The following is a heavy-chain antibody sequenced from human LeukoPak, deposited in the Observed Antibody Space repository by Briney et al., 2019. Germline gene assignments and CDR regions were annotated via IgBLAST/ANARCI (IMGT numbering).Heavy chain of an antibody. D-gene: IGHD3-22*01. J-gene: IGHJ4*02. Sequence: QTSETLSRTCTVSGGSISSYYWSWIRQPPGKGLEWIGFIFYSGTTNYNPSLKSRVTISVDTSKNQFSLKLSSVTAADTAVYYCARGGWNKFDYWGQGTLVTVSS. CDR1: GGSISSYY. CDR2: IFYSGTT. V-gene: IGHV4-59*01. CDR3: ARGGWNKFDY.